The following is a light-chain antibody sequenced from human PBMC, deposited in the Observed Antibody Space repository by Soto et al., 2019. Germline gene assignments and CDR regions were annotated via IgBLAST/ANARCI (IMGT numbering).Light chain of an antibody. J-gene: IGKJ5*01. CDR3: QHYNKLSPRT. CDR2: DQX. V-gene: IGKV3D-15*01. Sequence: EVVMTQSPLTLPVTSGEPASFSXRPSRSFSINFAWYQQHPVXXPRLXXXDQXTRATGIPARFTGSGSGREFTLTISSLQSEYFAVYYCQHYNKLSPRTFGQGTRLEIK. CDR1: RSFSIN.